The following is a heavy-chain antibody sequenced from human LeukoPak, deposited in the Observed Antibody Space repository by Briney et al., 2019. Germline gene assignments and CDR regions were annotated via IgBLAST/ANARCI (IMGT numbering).Heavy chain of an antibody. CDR3: HRGSTNFDY. J-gene: IGHJ4*02. Sequence: SVKVSCKASGGTFSSYAFSWVRQAPGQGLAWMGGIIPIFGTANYAQKFQGRVTITADESTSTAYMELSSLRSEDTAVYYCHRGSTNFDYWGQGTLVTVSS. CDR2: IIPIFGTA. D-gene: IGHD2-2*01. CDR1: GGTFSSYA. V-gene: IGHV1-69*01.